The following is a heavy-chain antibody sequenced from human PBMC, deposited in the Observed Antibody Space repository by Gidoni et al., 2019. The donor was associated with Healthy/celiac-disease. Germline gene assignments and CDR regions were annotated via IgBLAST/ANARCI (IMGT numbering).Heavy chain of an antibody. CDR2: INPNSGGT. Sequence: QVQLVQSGAEVKKPGASVKVSCQASGYTFTGYYMHWVRQAPGQGLEWMGWINPNSGGTNYAQKFQGWVTMTRDTSISTAYMELSRLRSDDTAVYYCARGPSSGWSVNWFDPWGQGTLVTVSS. CDR3: ARGPSSGWSVNWFDP. CDR1: GYTFTGYY. D-gene: IGHD6-19*01. J-gene: IGHJ5*02. V-gene: IGHV1-2*04.